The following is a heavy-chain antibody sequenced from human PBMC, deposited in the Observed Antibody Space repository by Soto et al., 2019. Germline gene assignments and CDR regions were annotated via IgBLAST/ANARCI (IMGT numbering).Heavy chain of an antibody. CDR1: GGSISSSSFY. CDR3: ARRLYYDSSGFEGGGMDV. CDR2: FYYSEST. Sequence: PSETLSLTCAVSGGSISSSSFYWGWIRQPPGKGLEWIGSFYYSESTYYNPSLKSRVIISVDTSKNQFSLKLSSVTAADTAVYYCARRLYYDSSGFEGGGMDVWGQGTTVTVSS. J-gene: IGHJ6*02. V-gene: IGHV4-39*01. D-gene: IGHD3-22*01.